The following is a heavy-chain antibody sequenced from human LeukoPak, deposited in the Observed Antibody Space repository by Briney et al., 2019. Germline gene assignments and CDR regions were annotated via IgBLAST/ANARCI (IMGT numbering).Heavy chain of an antibody. D-gene: IGHD3-10*01. J-gene: IGHJ5*02. V-gene: IGHV4-31*03. Sequence: PSETLFLTCTVSGGSITSGGYYWSWIRQHPGKGLEWIGYIHYSGSTYYNPSLNSRLTISVDTSKNQFSLKLSSVTAADTAVYYCARTSGSGSYYNRGWFDPWGQGTPVTVSS. CDR3: ARTSGSGSYYNRGWFDP. CDR2: IHYSGST. CDR1: GGSITSGGYY.